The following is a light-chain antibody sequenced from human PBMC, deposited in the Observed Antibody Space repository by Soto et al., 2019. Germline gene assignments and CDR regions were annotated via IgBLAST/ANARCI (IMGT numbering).Light chain of an antibody. CDR2: KIS. V-gene: IGKV2-30*02. Sequence: DVVMTQSPLSLPVTLGQSASISCRSSQSLLHSDGSIYLNWFHQRPGQSPRRLIYKISSRDSGVPDRFSGSGSGTDFTLKISRVEAGDVGIYYCMQGTHWPWTFGQGTRVDIK. CDR3: MQGTHWPWT. J-gene: IGKJ1*01. CDR1: QSLLHSDGSIY.